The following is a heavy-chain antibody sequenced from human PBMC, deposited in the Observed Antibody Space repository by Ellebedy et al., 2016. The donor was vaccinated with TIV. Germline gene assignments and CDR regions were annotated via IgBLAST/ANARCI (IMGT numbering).Heavy chain of an antibody. CDR2: IHPAGVST. D-gene: IGHD3-9*01. J-gene: IGHJ3*02. V-gene: IGHV1-46*04. CDR1: GDTFTGHY. CDR3: ARESNVIMTGLHRGALDI. Sequence: AASVKVSCKASGDTFTGHYVHWVRQAPGQGLEWMGVIHPAGVSTDYAQRLRGRLTLTRDTSTSTVYMEPSSLKSDDTAVYYCARESNVIMTGLHRGALDIWGQGTMVTVSS.